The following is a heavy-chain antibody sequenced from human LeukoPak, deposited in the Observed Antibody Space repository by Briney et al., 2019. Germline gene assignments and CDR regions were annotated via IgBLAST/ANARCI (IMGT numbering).Heavy chain of an antibody. CDR1: GFIFNNYA. D-gene: IGHD6-19*01. Sequence: GGSLRLSCAASGFIFNNYAMNWVRQAPGKGLEWVSSITGNSDATFYADSVKGRFTISRDNSKNTFYLQMSSLRADDTAVYYCAKEARSTGWYGLDYWGQGALVTVSS. CDR3: AKEARSTGWYGLDY. J-gene: IGHJ4*02. V-gene: IGHV3-23*01. CDR2: ITGNSDAT.